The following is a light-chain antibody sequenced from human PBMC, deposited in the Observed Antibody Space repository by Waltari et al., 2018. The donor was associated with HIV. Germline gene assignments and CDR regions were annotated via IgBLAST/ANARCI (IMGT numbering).Light chain of an antibody. CDR3: AAWDDSLKGGA. CDR1: NPNIGGNT. J-gene: IGLJ1*01. Sequence: QYVLAQPPSASGTPGQRVTIPCSGSNPNIGGNTVSWYQQLPGTAPKLLIYSNNERPSGVPDRLSGSTSGTSASLVISGLQSEDEADYYCAAWDDSLKGGAFGTGTKVTVL. V-gene: IGLV1-44*01. CDR2: SNN.